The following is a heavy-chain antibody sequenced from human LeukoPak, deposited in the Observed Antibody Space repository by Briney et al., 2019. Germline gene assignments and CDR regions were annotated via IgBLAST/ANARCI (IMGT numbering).Heavy chain of an antibody. CDR3: AREGVATPFDY. CDR1: GFTFSSYS. Sequence: GSLRLSCAASGFTFSSYSMSWVRQAPGKGLEWVSSISSSSSYIYYADSVKGRFTISRDNAKNSLYLQMNSLRAEDTAVYYCAREGVATPFDYWGQGTLVTVSS. V-gene: IGHV3-21*01. J-gene: IGHJ4*02. CDR2: ISSSSSYI.